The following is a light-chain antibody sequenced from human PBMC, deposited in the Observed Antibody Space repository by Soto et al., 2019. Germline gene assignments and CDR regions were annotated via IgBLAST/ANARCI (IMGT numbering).Light chain of an antibody. Sequence: IQLTPSPSSLSASVGDRVTITCRASQGIISYLAWYQQKPGKAPKLLIYAASTLQSGVPSRFSCSGSGTDFTLTISILQPEDFATYCCQQLNNYPRTFGPGTKVDIK. CDR3: QQLNNYPRT. CDR1: QGIISY. J-gene: IGKJ3*01. CDR2: AAS. V-gene: IGKV1-9*01.